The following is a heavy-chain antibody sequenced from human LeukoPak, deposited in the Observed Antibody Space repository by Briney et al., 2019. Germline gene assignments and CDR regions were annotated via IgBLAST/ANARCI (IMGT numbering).Heavy chain of an antibody. J-gene: IGHJ3*02. Sequence: SVKVSCKASGGTFSSYAISWVRQAPGQGLEWMGGIIPIFGTANYAQKFQGRVTITTDESTSTAYMELSSLRSEDTAVYYCARSGLYDQLLSPLLPINAFDIWGQGTMVTVSS. V-gene: IGHV1-69*05. CDR3: ARSGLYDQLLSPLLPINAFDI. CDR1: GGTFSSYA. CDR2: IIPIFGTA. D-gene: IGHD2-2*01.